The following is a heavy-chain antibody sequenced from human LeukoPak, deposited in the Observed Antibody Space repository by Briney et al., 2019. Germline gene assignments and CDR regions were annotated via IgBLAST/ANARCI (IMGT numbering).Heavy chain of an antibody. D-gene: IGHD3-10*01. J-gene: IGHJ5*02. Sequence: GGSLRLSCAASGFTFSSYWMSWVRQAPGKGLEWVANIKQDGSEKYYVDSVKGRFTISRDNAKNTLYLQMNTLRAEDTAAYYCAREGYYYGSGRPMPFDPWGQGTLVTVSS. V-gene: IGHV3-7*01. CDR3: AREGYYYGSGRPMPFDP. CDR1: GFTFSSYW. CDR2: IKQDGSEK.